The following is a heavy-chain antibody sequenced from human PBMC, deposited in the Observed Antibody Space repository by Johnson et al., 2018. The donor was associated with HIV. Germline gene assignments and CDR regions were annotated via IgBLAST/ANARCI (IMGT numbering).Heavy chain of an antibody. V-gene: IGHV3-11*01. Sequence: VQLVESGGGLVKPGGSLRLSCAASGFTFSDYYMSWIRQAPGKGLEWVSYISSSGSTIYYADSVKGLFTISRDNAKNSLYLQLNSLRPEDTALYYCVKEDSSGYYYGMGAFDFWGQGTMVTVSS. CDR1: GFTFSDYY. J-gene: IGHJ3*01. D-gene: IGHD3-22*01. CDR2: ISSSGSTI. CDR3: VKEDSSGYYYGMGAFDF.